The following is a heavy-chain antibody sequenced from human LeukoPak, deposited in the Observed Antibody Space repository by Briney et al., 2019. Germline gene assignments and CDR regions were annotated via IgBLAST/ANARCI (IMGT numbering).Heavy chain of an antibody. CDR1: GGSISSYH. D-gene: IGHD2-15*01. J-gene: IGHJ4*02. CDR2: IYYSGST. Sequence: SETLSLTCTVSGGSISSYHWSWIRQPPGKGLEWIGYIYYSGSTNYNPSLKSRVTISVDTSKNQFSLKLSSVTAADTAVYYCARVDRGYCSGGSWHIGSFDYWGQGTLVTVSS. V-gene: IGHV4-59*01. CDR3: ARVDRGYCSGGSWHIGSFDY.